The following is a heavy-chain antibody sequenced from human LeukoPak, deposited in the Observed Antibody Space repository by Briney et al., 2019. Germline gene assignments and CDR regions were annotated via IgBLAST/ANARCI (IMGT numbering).Heavy chain of an antibody. V-gene: IGHV3-53*01. CDR1: GFTVSSIY. J-gene: IGHJ4*02. D-gene: IGHD6-19*01. Sequence: GGSLRLSCAASGFTVSSIYMSWVRQAPGRGLEWVSVIFSGGSTYYADSVKGRFTISRDNSRNTLYLQMNSLRVEDTAVYYCAKDARRSSGWYFFDHWGQGTLVTVSS. CDR2: IFSGGST. CDR3: AKDARRSSGWYFFDH.